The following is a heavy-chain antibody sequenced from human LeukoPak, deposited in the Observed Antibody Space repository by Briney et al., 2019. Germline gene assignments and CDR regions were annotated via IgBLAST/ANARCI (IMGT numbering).Heavy chain of an antibody. CDR1: GGSFSGYY. Sequence: SEPLSLTCAVYGGSFSGYYWSWIRQPPGKGLEWIGEINHSGSTNYNPSLKSRVTISVDTSKNRFSLKLSSVTAADTAVYYCARGPKTHYGGNSYNWFDPWGQGTLVTVSS. D-gene: IGHD4-23*01. CDR3: ARGPKTHYGGNSYNWFDP. V-gene: IGHV4-34*01. J-gene: IGHJ5*02. CDR2: INHSGST.